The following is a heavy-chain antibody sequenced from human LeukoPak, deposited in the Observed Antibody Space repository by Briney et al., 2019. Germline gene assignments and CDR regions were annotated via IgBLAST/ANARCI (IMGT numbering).Heavy chain of an antibody. Sequence: GASVKVSCKPSGYTFTGYGISWVRQAPGQGLEWMGWISAYNGNTNYAQKLQGRVTMTTDTSTSTAYMELRSLRSDDTAVYYCARDRSGSYYTDYYYYYMDVWGKGTTVTISS. V-gene: IGHV1-18*01. CDR1: GYTFTGYG. CDR3: ARDRSGSYYTDYYYYYMDV. D-gene: IGHD3-10*01. J-gene: IGHJ6*03. CDR2: ISAYNGNT.